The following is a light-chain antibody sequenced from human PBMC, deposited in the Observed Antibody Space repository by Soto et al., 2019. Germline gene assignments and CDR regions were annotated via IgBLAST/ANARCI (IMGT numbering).Light chain of an antibody. CDR3: QLGGT. J-gene: IGKJ5*01. CDR1: QRATSSY. CDR2: CAS. Sequence: IVLTQSPRTLTLSPGERATLSGRASQRATSSYITWYQQKPGQAPRLLIYCASSRATGIRDRFCGSGFGIDFTLLIRSVVPDDYACDYCQLGGTFGRGTRLEIK. V-gene: IGKV3-20*01.